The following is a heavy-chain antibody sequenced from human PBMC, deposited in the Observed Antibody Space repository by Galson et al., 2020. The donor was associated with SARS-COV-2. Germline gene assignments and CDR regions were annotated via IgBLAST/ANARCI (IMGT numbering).Heavy chain of an antibody. D-gene: IGHD3-3*01. Sequence: GESLKISCRVSGSTLTESSMHWVRQAPGKGLEWMGGFDVEEGETIYAQKFQGRVTMTKDTSTDTAYMELSSLRSEDTAVYFCARANDFWSGFRLDPWGQGTLVTVSS. CDR3: ARANDFWSGFRLDP. CDR2: FDVEEGET. V-gene: IGHV1-24*01. CDR1: GSTLTESS. J-gene: IGHJ5*02.